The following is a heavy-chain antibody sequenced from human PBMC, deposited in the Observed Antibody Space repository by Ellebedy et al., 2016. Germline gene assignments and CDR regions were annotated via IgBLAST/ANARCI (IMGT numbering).Heavy chain of an antibody. CDR3: TRLLPSSHYYDSSPNTAAVVLDI. CDR1: GFTFSGSA. Sequence: GESLKISXAASGFTFSGSAMHWVRQASGKGLEWVGRIRSKANSYATAYAASVKGRFTISRDDSKNTAYLQMNSLKTEDTAVYYCTRLLPSSHYYDSSPNTAAVVLDIWGQGTMVTVSS. V-gene: IGHV3-73*01. D-gene: IGHD3-22*01. J-gene: IGHJ3*02. CDR2: IRSKANSYAT.